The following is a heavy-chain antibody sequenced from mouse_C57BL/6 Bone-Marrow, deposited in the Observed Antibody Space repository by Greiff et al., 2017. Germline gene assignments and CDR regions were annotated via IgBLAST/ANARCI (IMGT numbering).Heavy chain of an antibody. CDR2: ISSGSSTI. J-gene: IGHJ4*01. CDR3: ARVTRGLLRDMDY. D-gene: IGHD1-1*01. V-gene: IGHV5-17*01. CDR1: GFTFSDYG. Sequence: EVKLVESGGGLVKPGGSLKLSCAASGFTFSDYGMHWVRQAPEKGLEWVAYISSGSSTIYYADTVKGRFIISRDNANNTLFLQMTSLRSEDTAMCYCARVTRGLLRDMDYWGQGTSVTVSS.